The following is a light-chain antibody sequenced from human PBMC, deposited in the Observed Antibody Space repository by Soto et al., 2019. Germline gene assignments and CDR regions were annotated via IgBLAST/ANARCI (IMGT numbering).Light chain of an antibody. V-gene: IGLV2-14*01. Sequence: QSALTQPASVSGSPGQSITISCTGTSSDVGGYNYVSWYQQHPGKAPKLMIYDVSNRPSGVSDRFSGSKSGNTASLTISGLQAEDEDEDYYISYTNGSTQNVVFGGGTKLTVL. CDR1: SSDVGGYNY. CDR2: DVS. J-gene: IGLJ2*01. CDR3: ISYTNGSTQNVV.